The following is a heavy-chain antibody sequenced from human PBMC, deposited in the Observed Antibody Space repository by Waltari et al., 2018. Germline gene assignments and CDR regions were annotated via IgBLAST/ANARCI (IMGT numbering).Heavy chain of an antibody. J-gene: IGHJ4*02. CDR2: INPSGGST. CDR1: GSTFPSYY. D-gene: IGHD6-13*01. V-gene: IGHV1-46*01. CDR3: ASGQISSSFRGWAAGDY. Sequence: QVQLVQSGAEVTTPGASVKVSCKASGSTFPSYYMHWVRQAPGQGLEWMGIINPSGGSTSYAQKFQGRVTMTRDTSTSTVYMVLSSLRSEDTAVYYCASGQISSSFRGWAAGDYWGQGTLVTVSS.